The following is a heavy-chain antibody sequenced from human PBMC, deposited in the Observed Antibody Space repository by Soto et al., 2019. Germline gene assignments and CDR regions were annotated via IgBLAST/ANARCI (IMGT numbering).Heavy chain of an antibody. CDR3: AKVYVSGGFSVFDC. CDR2: ISGSGGST. Sequence: RDSWRVTEGKSISDARHRVRKTPGKGLEWVSAISGSGGSTYYADSVKGRFTISRDNSKNTLYLQMNSLRAEDTAVFFCAKVYVSGGFSVFDCWGNGTLVTVSS. D-gene: IGHD3-22*01. V-gene: IGHV3-23*01. J-gene: IGHJ4*01. CDR1: EGKSISDA.